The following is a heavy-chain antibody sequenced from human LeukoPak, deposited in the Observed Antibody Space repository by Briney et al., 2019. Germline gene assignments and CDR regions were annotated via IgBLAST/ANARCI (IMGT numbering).Heavy chain of an antibody. Sequence: SETLSLTCAVYGGSFSGYYWSWIRQPPGKGLEWIGYIYYSGSTNYNPSLKSRVTISVDTSKNQFSLKLSSVTAADTAVYYCARDGGGYSSWEGFDYWGQGTLVTVSS. CDR3: ARDGGGYSSWEGFDY. CDR1: GGSFSGYY. D-gene: IGHD5-12*01. J-gene: IGHJ4*02. CDR2: IYYSGST. V-gene: IGHV4-59*01.